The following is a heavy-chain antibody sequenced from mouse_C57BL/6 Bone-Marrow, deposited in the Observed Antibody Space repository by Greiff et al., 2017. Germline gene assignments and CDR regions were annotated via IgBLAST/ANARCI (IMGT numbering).Heavy chain of an antibody. Sequence: VQLQQPGAELVKPGASVKLSCKASGYTFTSYWMPWVKQRPGQGLEWIGLLHPNSGSTNYNEKFKSKATLTVDKSSSTAYMQRSSLTSEDSAVYYWARGVTTVVYWYFDVGGTGTTVTVSS. CDR2: LHPNSGST. CDR3: ARGVTTVVYWYFDV. V-gene: IGHV1-64*01. D-gene: IGHD1-1*01. CDR1: GYTFTSYW. J-gene: IGHJ1*03.